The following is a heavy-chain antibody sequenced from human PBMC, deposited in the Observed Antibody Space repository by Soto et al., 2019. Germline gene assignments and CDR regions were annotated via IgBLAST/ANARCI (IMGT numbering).Heavy chain of an antibody. V-gene: IGHV4-30-4*01. Sequence: QVQLQESGPGLVKPSQTLSLTCTVSGGSISSGDYYWSWIRQPPGKGLEWIGYSYYSGSTYYNPSLKSRVTIAVDTSKNQFSLKLSSVTAADTAVYYCARDVYGGNSNDWFDPWGQGTLVTVSS. J-gene: IGHJ5*02. D-gene: IGHD4-17*01. CDR1: GGSISSGDYY. CDR3: ARDVYGGNSNDWFDP. CDR2: SYYSGST.